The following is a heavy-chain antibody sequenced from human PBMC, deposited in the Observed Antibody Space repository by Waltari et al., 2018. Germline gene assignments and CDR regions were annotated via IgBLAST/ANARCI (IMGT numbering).Heavy chain of an antibody. CDR2: VSGSGTGT. Sequence: EVQLLESGGGLVQPGGSLRLSCAASGFTFTSYALSWVRQAPGRGLEWVSGVSGSGTGTYYSQSVKGRFTISRDNSRNTIYLQMHSLRAEDTALYYCAKDSAFASVNYFDYWGQGTFVTVSS. D-gene: IGHD1-26*01. CDR3: AKDSAFASVNYFDY. CDR1: GFTFTSYA. V-gene: IGHV3-23*01. J-gene: IGHJ4*02.